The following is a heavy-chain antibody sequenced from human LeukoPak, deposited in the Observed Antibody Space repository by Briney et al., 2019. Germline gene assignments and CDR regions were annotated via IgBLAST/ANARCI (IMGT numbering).Heavy chain of an antibody. CDR1: GGSISSYY. D-gene: IGHD6-6*01. CDR3: ARSGDGSSSGPPDDAFDI. Sequence: PSETLSLTCTVSGGSISSYYWSWIRQPPGKGLEWIGYIYYSGSTNYNPSLKSRVTISVDTSKNQFSLKLSSVTAADTAVYYCARSGDGSSSGPPDDAFDIWGQGTMVTVSS. V-gene: IGHV4-59*01. J-gene: IGHJ3*02. CDR2: IYYSGST.